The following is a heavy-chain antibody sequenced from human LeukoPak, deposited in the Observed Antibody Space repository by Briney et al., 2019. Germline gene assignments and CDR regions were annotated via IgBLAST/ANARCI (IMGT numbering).Heavy chain of an antibody. CDR3: ANGNRCTSPNCLGYYYFYMDV. CDR2: FSGSGGTT. J-gene: IGHJ6*03. D-gene: IGHD2-8*01. CDR1: GFTFSSYA. V-gene: IGHV3-23*01. Sequence: GGSLRLSCPASGFTFSSYAMNWVRQAPGRGLEWVSGFSGSGGTTYYADSVKGRFTISRDNSKNTLYLQMNSLRAEDTAVYYCANGNRCTSPNCLGYYYFYMDVWGKGATVTVSS.